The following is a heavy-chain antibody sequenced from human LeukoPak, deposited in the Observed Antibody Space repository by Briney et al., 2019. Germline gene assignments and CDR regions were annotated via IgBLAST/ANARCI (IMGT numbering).Heavy chain of an antibody. CDR2: IYASGST. CDR1: GGSISTYY. V-gene: IGHV4-4*07. J-gene: IGHJ6*03. D-gene: IGHD3-22*01. Sequence: SETLSLTCTVSGGSISTYYWSWIRQPAGKGLEWIGLIYASGSTNYNPSLKSRVTMSVDTSKNQFSLKLSSVTAADTAVYYCARSTQHYYDSSGYYYYYYYMDVWGKGTTVTISS. CDR3: ARSTQHYYDSSGYYYYYYYMDV.